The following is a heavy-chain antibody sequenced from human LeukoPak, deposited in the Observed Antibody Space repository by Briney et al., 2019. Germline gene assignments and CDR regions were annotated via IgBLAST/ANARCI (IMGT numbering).Heavy chain of an antibody. Sequence: SETLSLTCTVSGGSISSYYWSWIRQPPGKGLEWIGYIYYSGSTNYNPSLKSRVTISVDTSKNQFSLKLSSVTAADTAVYYCARNSHAQWLGRGAFDIWGQGTMVTVSS. CDR2: IYYSGST. V-gene: IGHV4-59*12. J-gene: IGHJ3*02. CDR1: GGSISSYY. CDR3: ARNSHAQWLGRGAFDI. D-gene: IGHD6-19*01.